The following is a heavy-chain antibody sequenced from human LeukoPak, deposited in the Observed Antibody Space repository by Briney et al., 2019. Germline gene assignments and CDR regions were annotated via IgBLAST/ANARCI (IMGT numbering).Heavy chain of an antibody. Sequence: TLSXXCTVSGYSISSGYYWGWIRQPPGKGLEWIGNIHHSGSTYYKPSLRSRVIISVDTSKNQFSLKLSSVTAADTAVYYCXRXXXXYXXSXYLAWESFQHWGQGXLVTVSS. V-gene: IGHV4-38-2*02. CDR3: XRXXXXYXXSXYLAWESFQH. CDR2: IHHSGST. CDR1: GYSISSGYY. D-gene: IGHD3-22*01. J-gene: IGHJ1*01.